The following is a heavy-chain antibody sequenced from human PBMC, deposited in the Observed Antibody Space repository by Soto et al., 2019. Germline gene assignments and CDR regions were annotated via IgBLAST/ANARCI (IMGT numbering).Heavy chain of an antibody. CDR2: INPNSGGT. J-gene: IGHJ3*02. D-gene: IGHD1-26*01. V-gene: IGHV1-2*04. Sequence: ASVKVSCKASGYTFTGYYMHWVRQAPGQGLEWMGWINPNSGGTNYAQKFQGWVTMTRDTSISTAYMELSRLRSDDTAVYYCARVKGDFAERDAFDIWGQGTMVTVSS. CDR3: ARVKGDFAERDAFDI. CDR1: GYTFTGYY.